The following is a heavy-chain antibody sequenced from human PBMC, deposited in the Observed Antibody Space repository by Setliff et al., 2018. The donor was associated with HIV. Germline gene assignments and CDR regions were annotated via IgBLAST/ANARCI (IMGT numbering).Heavy chain of an antibody. D-gene: IGHD2-15*01. J-gene: IGHJ4*02. V-gene: IGHV5-51*01. CDR3: ARGGVVGGTPFGPNAPPYFDY. CDR1: GYSFPSHW. Sequence: PGESLTISCKGSGYSFPSHWIGWVRQMPGKGLEWMGIIYPGDSDTRYSPSFQGQVTISADKSFSTADLQWSSLKASDTAMYYCARGGVVGGTPFGPNAPPYFDYWGQGTLVTVS. CDR2: IYPGDSDT.